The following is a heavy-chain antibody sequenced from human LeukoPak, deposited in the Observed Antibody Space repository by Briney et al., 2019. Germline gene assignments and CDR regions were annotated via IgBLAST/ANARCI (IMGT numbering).Heavy chain of an antibody. Sequence: SETLSLTCTVSGDSINSGENYWSWIRQPRGEGLEWIGHIYHSGTTYYNPSVKSRMTISVDTSKDQFSLKIRSVTAVDTALYYCARVQYCSGGSCHSLRLFDKWGQGTLVTVSS. CDR1: GDSINSGENY. CDR3: ARVQYCSGGSCHSLRLFDK. J-gene: IGHJ4*02. V-gene: IGHV4-30-4*08. CDR2: IYHSGTT. D-gene: IGHD2-15*01.